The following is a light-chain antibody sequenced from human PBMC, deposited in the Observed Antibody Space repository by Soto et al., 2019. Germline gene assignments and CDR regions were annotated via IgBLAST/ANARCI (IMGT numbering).Light chain of an antibody. J-gene: IGKJ2*01. Sequence: EIVLTQSPGTLSLSPGERATLSCRASQSVSSSYLAWYQQKPGQAPRLLIYGASSRATGIPDRFSGSGSGTDFTLTISRLEPEDFAVYSCQQYGRSMYTFGQGTKLEIK. V-gene: IGKV3-20*01. CDR3: QQYGRSMYT. CDR2: GAS. CDR1: QSVSSSY.